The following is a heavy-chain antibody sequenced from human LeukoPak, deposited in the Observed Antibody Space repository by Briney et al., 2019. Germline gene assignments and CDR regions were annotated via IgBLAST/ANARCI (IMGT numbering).Heavy chain of an antibody. J-gene: IGHJ4*02. CDR2: IKQDGSVK. CDR3: ARKIGLLWFGDLDY. CDR1: GFTFSSYW. Sequence: GGSLRLSCAASGFTFSSYWMSWVRQAPGKGLEWVANIKQDGSVKYYVDSVKGRFTISRDNAKNSLYLQMNSLRAEDTAVYYCARKIGLLWFGDLDYWGQGTLVTVSS. D-gene: IGHD3-10*01. V-gene: IGHV3-7*01.